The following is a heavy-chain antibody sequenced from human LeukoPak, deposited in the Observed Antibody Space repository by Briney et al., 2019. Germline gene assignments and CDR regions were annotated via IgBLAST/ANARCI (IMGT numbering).Heavy chain of an antibody. V-gene: IGHV3-30*04. D-gene: IGHD6-19*01. Sequence: GGSLRLSCAASGFTFSSYAMHWVRQAPGKGLEWVAVISYDGSNKYYAASVKGRFTISRDNSKNALYLQMNSLRAEDTAVYYCARVQAGGIAVAGTFDYWGQGTLVTVSS. CDR2: ISYDGSNK. CDR1: GFTFSSYA. CDR3: ARVQAGGIAVAGTFDY. J-gene: IGHJ4*02.